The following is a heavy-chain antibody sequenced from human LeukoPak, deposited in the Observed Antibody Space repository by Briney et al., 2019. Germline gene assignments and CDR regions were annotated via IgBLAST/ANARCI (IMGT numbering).Heavy chain of an antibody. CDR2: ISYDGSNK. D-gene: IGHD3-3*01. CDR1: GITICSHA. Sequence: GGSLRLSCAASGITICSHAMHWVRQAPGKGLEWVAVISYDGSNKYYADSVKGRFTFSRDNSRNTLYLQMNSLRAEDTAVYYCARALSSDFSSGFSTGNDYWGQGTLVTVSS. CDR3: ARALSSDFSSGFSTGNDY. V-gene: IGHV3-30-3*01. J-gene: IGHJ4*02.